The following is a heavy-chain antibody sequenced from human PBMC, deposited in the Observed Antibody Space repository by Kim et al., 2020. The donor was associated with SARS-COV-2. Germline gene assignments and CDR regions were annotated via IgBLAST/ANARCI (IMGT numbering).Heavy chain of an antibody. V-gene: IGHV3-48*03. Sequence: GGSLRLSCAASGFTFSSYEMNWVRQAPGKGLVWVSYISSSGSTIYYADSVKGRFTISRDNAKNSLYPQMNSLRAEDTAVYYCARCGWFGAVDYWGQGTLV. CDR1: GFTFSSYE. CDR2: ISSSGSTI. D-gene: IGHD3-10*01. CDR3: ARCGWFGAVDY. J-gene: IGHJ4*02.